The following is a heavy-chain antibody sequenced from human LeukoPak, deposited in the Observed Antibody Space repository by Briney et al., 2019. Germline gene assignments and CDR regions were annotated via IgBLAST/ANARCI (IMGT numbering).Heavy chain of an antibody. CDR2: ISGSGDNT. Sequence: GGSLRLSYAASGFTFSSYAMSWVRQAPGKGLEWVSGISGSGDNTYYADSVKGRFTISRDNSKNTLYVQVNSLGTEDTAAYYCAKGSYYDSSGSFYFDYWGQGTLVTVSS. J-gene: IGHJ4*02. CDR3: AKGSYYDSSGSFYFDY. V-gene: IGHV3-23*01. CDR1: GFTFSSYA. D-gene: IGHD3-22*01.